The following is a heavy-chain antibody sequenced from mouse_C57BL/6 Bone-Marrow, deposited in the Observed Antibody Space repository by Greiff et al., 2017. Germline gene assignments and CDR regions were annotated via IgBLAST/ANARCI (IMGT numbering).Heavy chain of an antibody. Sequence: VQLQQSGPELVKPGASVKISCKASGYAFSSSWMNWVKQRPGKGLEWIGRIYPGDGDTNYNGKFKGKATLTADKSSSTAYMQLSILTSEDSAVYFCARQLRPHYYAMDYWGQGTSVTVSS. V-gene: IGHV1-82*01. D-gene: IGHD3-2*02. CDR1: GYAFSSSW. CDR2: IYPGDGDT. J-gene: IGHJ4*01. CDR3: ARQLRPHYYAMDY.